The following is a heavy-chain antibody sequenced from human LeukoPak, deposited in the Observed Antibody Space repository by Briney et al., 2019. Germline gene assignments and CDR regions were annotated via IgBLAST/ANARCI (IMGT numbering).Heavy chain of an antibody. CDR1: GFTVSSNY. Sequence: GGSLRLSCAASGFTVSSNYMSWVRQAPGKGLEWVSVIYSGGTTYYADSVKGRFTISRDNSKNTLYLQMNSLRAEDMAVYYCARAAGGHYYDSSGYLNYWGQGTLVTVSS. CDR3: ARAAGGHYYDSSGYLNY. CDR2: IYSGGTT. V-gene: IGHV3-53*01. D-gene: IGHD3-22*01. J-gene: IGHJ4*02.